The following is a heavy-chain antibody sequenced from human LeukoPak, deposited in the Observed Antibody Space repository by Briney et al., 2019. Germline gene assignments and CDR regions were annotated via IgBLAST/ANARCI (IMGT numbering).Heavy chain of an antibody. CDR3: ARGFGAVWYFDL. CDR1: GGAFNSYA. CDR2: IIPIFGTA. J-gene: IGHJ2*01. V-gene: IGHV1-69*13. Sequence: SVKVSCKASGGAFNSYAISWVRQAPGQGLEWMGGIIPIFGTANYAQKFQGRVTITADESTSTAYMELSSLRSEDTAVYYCARGFGAVWYFDLWGRGTLVTVSS. D-gene: IGHD3-16*01.